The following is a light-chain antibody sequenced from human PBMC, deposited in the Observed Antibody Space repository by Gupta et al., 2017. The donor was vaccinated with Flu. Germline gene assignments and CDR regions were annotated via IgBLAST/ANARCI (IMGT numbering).Light chain of an antibody. CDR1: SGHNNYA. Sequence: QLVVTQSPSASASLGASVKLTCTLSSGHNNYAIAWHQQQPEKGPRFLMKVNSDGSHNKGDGIPDRFSGSASGAERYLAISSLRSEDEADYYCQTWGAGLGVFGGGTRLTVL. V-gene: IGLV4-69*01. CDR3: QTWGAGLGV. CDR2: VNSDGSH. J-gene: IGLJ2*01.